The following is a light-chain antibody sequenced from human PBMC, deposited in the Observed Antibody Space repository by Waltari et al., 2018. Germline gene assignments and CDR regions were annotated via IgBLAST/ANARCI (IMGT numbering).Light chain of an antibody. CDR1: NLGDKY. V-gene: IGLV3-1*01. CDR2: QDS. J-gene: IGLJ2*01. Sequence: SYQLTQPPSVSVSSGQTASITCSGDNLGDKYVCWYQQKPGQSPVLVIYQDSKRPSGIPERISGSNSGNTATLTISGTQAMDEADYYCQTWDSSFVIFGGGTKLTVL. CDR3: QTWDSSFVI.